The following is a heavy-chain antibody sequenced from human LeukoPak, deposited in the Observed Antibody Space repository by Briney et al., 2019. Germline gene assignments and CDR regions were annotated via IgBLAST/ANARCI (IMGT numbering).Heavy chain of an antibody. CDR1: GYSISSGYY. V-gene: IGHV4-38-2*01. CDR3: ARHNSYYYDSSGYYPMDV. CDR2: IYHSGST. J-gene: IGHJ6*03. Sequence: PSETLSLTCAVSGYSISSGYYWGWIRQPPGKGLEWIGSIYHSGSTYYNPSLKSRVTISVDTSKNQFSLKLSSVTAADTAVYYCARHNSYYYDSSGYYPMDVWGKGTTVTVSS. D-gene: IGHD3-22*01.